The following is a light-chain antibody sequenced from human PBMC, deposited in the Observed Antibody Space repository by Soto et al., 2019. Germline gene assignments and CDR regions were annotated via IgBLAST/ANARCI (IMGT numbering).Light chain of an antibody. V-gene: IGKV2-30*01. CDR1: QSLVYSDGNSY. Sequence: DVVMTQSPLSVPVTLGQPASISCRSIQSLVYSDGNSYFSWFQQRPGRSPRRLIYKVSNRDSGVPARFSGSGSGTDFALKISRVEAEDVGVYYCMQGTHWPITFGQGTRLEIK. CDR2: KVS. CDR3: MQGTHWPIT. J-gene: IGKJ5*01.